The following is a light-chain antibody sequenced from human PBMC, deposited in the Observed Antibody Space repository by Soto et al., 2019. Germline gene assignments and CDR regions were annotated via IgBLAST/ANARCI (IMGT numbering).Light chain of an antibody. Sequence: DIVLTQSPGTLSLCPGERATLSCRASQSVSSSYLAWYQQKPRQAPMLLIYGASSRATGLPHMFSGSGSGTDFSLTISRLEPHDFLVYYCQQFCSEPLFTFGPGTKVDVK. CDR1: QSVSSSY. V-gene: IGKV3-20*01. CDR2: GAS. CDR3: QQFCSEPLFT. J-gene: IGKJ3*01.